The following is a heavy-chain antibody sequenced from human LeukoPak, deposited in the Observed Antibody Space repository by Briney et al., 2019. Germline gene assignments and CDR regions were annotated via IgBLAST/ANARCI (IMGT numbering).Heavy chain of an antibody. J-gene: IGHJ6*03. Sequence: GGSLRLSCAASGFTFSNYWMTWVRQAPGKGLEWVADIKQDGSEKLYVNSVRGRFTISRDNAKMSLFLKMNSLRAEDTAVYYCARDNGVVHGVYYMDVWGKGTTVTVS. CDR1: GFTFSNYW. D-gene: IGHD3-3*01. V-gene: IGHV3-7*01. CDR3: ARDNGVVHGVYYMDV. CDR2: IKQDGSEK.